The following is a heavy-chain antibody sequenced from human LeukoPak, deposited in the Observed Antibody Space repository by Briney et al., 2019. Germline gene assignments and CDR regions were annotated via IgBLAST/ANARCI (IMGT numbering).Heavy chain of an antibody. CDR2: INSDGSSA. CDR3: ARSLNGDPPDFDY. V-gene: IGHV3-74*01. D-gene: IGHD4-17*01. J-gene: IGHJ4*02. CDR1: GFTFSSYW. Sequence: GGSLRLSCEASGFTFSSYWMHWVRQAPGKGLVWVSRINSDGSSASYADSVKGRFTISRDNAKNTVFLQMNSLRAEDTAVYYCARSLNGDPPDFDYWGQGTLVTVSS.